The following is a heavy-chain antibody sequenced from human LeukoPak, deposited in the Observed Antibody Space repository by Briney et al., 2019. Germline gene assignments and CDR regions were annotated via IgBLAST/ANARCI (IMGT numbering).Heavy chain of an antibody. V-gene: IGHV3-23*01. D-gene: IGHD3-9*01. CDR3: AKDPGYNDILTGYSPY. J-gene: IGHJ4*02. Sequence: PGGSLRLSCAASGFTFSSYGMSWVRQAPGKGLEWVSAISGSGGSTYYADSVKGRFTISRDNSKNTLYLQMNSLRAEDTAVYYCAKDPGYNDILTGYSPYWGQGTLVTVSS. CDR1: GFTFSSYG. CDR2: ISGSGGST.